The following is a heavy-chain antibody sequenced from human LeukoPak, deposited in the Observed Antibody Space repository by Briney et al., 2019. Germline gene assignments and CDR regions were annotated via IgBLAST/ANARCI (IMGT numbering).Heavy chain of an antibody. Sequence: GGSLRLSCVASGFTFSSYWMNWVRQAPGKGLEWVSYISIGGSTTYYADSVKGRFTISRDDAKNSLYLQMNSLRAEDTATYYCAKDGTTETTNYFYAMDGWGQGTTVTVSS. J-gene: IGHJ6*02. CDR1: GFTFSSYW. D-gene: IGHD4-17*01. CDR2: ISIGGSTT. V-gene: IGHV3-48*04. CDR3: AKDGTTETTNYFYAMDG.